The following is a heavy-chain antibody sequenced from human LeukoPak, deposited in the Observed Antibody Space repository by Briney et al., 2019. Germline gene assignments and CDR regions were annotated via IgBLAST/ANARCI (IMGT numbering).Heavy chain of an antibody. CDR2: ISDGGSRT. Sequence: GGSLSHSRAASGFSFRSYAVSWVRQAPGRGLEWVSGISDGGSRTYYADSVKGRFTISRDDSKNTLYLQMNSLRAEDTAVYYCVKVKTGTGVEYSGQGALFTVSS. J-gene: IGHJ4*02. CDR1: GFSFRSYA. CDR3: VKVKTGTGVEY. V-gene: IGHV3-23*01. D-gene: IGHD3-10*01.